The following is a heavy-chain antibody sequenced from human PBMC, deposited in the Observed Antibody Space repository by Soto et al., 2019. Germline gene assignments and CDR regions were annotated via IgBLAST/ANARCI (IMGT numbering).Heavy chain of an antibody. CDR2: MIPIFGTA. CDR3: ATGGFGSGYISIKPYYYNGMDV. CDR1: GCTLTGYC. J-gene: IGHJ6*02. V-gene: IGHV1-69*13. Sequence: SVKVSCKASGCTLTGYCIRWVRQAPGQGLEWMGGMIPIFGTANYAQKFQGRVTITADESTSTAYMELSSLRSEDTAVYYCATGGFGSGYISIKPYYYNGMDVWGQGTTVTVSS. D-gene: IGHD3-3*01.